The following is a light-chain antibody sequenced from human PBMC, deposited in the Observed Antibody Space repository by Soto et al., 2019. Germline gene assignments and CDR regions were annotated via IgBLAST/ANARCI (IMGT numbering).Light chain of an antibody. J-gene: IGLJ1*01. CDR3: ATWDDSMNGFYV. CDR2: RNN. Sequence: QSVLTQPPSASGTPGQGVTISCSGSTSNIGSNYVYWYQQLPGTAPKLLIYRNNQRPSGVPDRFSGYKSGTSASLAISGLRSDDEADYFCATWDDSMNGFYVFGSGTPVTVL. V-gene: IGLV1-47*01. CDR1: TSNIGSNY.